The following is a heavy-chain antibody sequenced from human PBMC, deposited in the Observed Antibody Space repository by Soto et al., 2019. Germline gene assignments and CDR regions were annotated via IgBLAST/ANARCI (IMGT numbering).Heavy chain of an antibody. CDR3: ARQGSSWSGFDY. CDR1: GGSIGISHFY. Sequence: SETLSLTCTVSGGSIGISHFYWGCFRQPPGKGLEWVGSINYSGNTYYSPSLKSRVTMSVDSSKNQFSLRLSSVTAADTAVYFCARQGSSWSGFDYWGQGTLVTVS. J-gene: IGHJ4*02. CDR2: INYSGNT. V-gene: IGHV4-39*01. D-gene: IGHD6-13*01.